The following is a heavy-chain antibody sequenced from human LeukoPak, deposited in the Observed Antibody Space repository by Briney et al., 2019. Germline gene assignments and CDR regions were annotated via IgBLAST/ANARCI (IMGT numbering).Heavy chain of an antibody. D-gene: IGHD3-10*01. CDR3: ATLSEGGSYYSD. V-gene: IGHV1-69*06. J-gene: IGHJ4*02. CDR1: GGTFSSYA. CDR2: IIPIFGTA. Sequence: SVKVSCKASGGTFSSYAISWVRQAPGQGLEWMGGIIPIFGTANYAQKFQGRVTITADKSTSTAYVELSSLRSEDTAVYYCATLSEGGSYYSDRGQGTLVTVSS.